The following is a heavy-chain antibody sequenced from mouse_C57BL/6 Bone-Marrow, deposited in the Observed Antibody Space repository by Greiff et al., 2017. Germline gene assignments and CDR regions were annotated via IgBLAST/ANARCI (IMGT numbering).Heavy chain of an antibody. J-gene: IGHJ2*01. CDR2: IYPGSGST. CDR3: ARYITTASEYFDY. CDR1: GYTFTSYW. V-gene: IGHV1-55*01. D-gene: IGHD1-1*01. Sequence: VQLQQPGAELVKPGASVKMSCKASGYTFTSYWITWVKQRPGQGLEWIGDIYPGSGSTNYNEKFKSKATLTVDTSSSTAYMQLSSLTSEDSAVYYCARYITTASEYFDYWGQGTTLTVSS.